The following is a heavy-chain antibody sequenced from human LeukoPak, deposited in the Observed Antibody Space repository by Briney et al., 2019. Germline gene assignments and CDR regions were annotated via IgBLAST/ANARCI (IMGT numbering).Heavy chain of an antibody. V-gene: IGHV3-23*01. D-gene: IGHD3-10*01. Sequence: PGGSLRLSCAASGFTFSSYAMSWVRQAPGKGLEWVSAISGSGGSTYYADSVKGRFTISRDNSKNTLYLQTNSLRAEGTAVYYCANSYGSGSYYKNFDYWGQGTLVTVSS. CDR3: ANSYGSGSYYKNFDY. CDR1: GFTFSSYA. J-gene: IGHJ4*02. CDR2: ISGSGGST.